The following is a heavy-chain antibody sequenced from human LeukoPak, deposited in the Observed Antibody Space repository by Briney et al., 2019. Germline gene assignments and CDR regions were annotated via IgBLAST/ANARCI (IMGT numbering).Heavy chain of an antibody. D-gene: IGHD4-17*01. J-gene: IGHJ4*02. CDR2: INHSGST. CDR1: GGSFSGYY. Sequence: KASETLSLTCAVYGGSFSGYYWSWIRQPPGKGLEWIGEINHSGSTNYNPSLKSRVTISVDTSKNQFSLKLSSVTAADTAVYYCARGLPNDYRSLYFDYWGQGTLVTVSS. V-gene: IGHV4-34*01. CDR3: ARGLPNDYRSLYFDY.